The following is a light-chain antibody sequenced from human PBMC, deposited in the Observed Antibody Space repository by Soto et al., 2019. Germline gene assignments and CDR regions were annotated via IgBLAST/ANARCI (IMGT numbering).Light chain of an antibody. Sequence: EIVMTQSPATLSVSPGERATLSCRASQSVSSKLAWYQQKPGQAPRLLIYGASTRATGIPARFSGSGSGTEFTLTISSLQSEDFAVYYCQQYNNWLPLTFGGGTKVEI. CDR3: QQYNNWLPLT. CDR2: GAS. CDR1: QSVSSK. V-gene: IGKV3D-15*01. J-gene: IGKJ4*01.